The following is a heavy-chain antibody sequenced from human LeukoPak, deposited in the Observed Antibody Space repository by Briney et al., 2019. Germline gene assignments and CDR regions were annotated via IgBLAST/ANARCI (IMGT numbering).Heavy chain of an antibody. D-gene: IGHD3-22*01. CDR2: ISAYNGNT. CDR3: ARGPRGEYYYDSSGYYYVY. V-gene: IGHV1-18*01. CDR1: GYTFTSYG. J-gene: IGHJ4*02. Sequence: ASVKVSCKASGYTFTSYGISWVRQATGQGLEWMGWISAYNGNTNYAQKLQGRVTMTTDTSTSTAYMELRSLRSDDTAVYYCARGPRGEYYYDSSGYYYVYWGQGTLVTVSS.